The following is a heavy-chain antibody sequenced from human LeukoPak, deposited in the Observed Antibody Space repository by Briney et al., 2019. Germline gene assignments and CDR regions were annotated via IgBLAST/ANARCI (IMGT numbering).Heavy chain of an antibody. D-gene: IGHD3-22*01. CDR2: IYHSGST. CDR1: GGSISSYY. Sequence: PSETLSLTCTVSGGSISSYYWSWIRQPPGKGLEWIGYIYHSGSTNYNPSLKSRVTISVDTSKNQFSLKLSSVTAADTAVYYCASNRGYYYDSTSAFDIWGQGTMVTVSS. CDR3: ASNRGYYYDSTSAFDI. V-gene: IGHV4-59*01. J-gene: IGHJ3*02.